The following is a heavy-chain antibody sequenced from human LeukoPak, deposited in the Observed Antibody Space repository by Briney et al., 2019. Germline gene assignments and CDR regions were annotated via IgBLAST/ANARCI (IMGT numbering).Heavy chain of an antibody. Sequence: NASETLSLTCTVSGGSISSSSYYWGWIRQPPGKGLEWIGSIYYSGSTYYNPSLKSRVTISVDTSKNQFSLKLSSVTAADTAVYYCARVALDPLYFDYWGRGTLVTVSS. CDR1: GGSISSSSYY. CDR2: IYYSGST. V-gene: IGHV4-39*01. J-gene: IGHJ4*02. CDR3: ARVALDPLYFDY. D-gene: IGHD3-9*01.